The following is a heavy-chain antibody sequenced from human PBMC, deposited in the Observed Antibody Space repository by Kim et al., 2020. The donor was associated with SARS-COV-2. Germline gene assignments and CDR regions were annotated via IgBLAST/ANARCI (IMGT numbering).Heavy chain of an antibody. V-gene: IGHV3-20*04. CDR2: IIRNGGST. CDR1: GFTFDDYG. CDR3: VRGYPNGPFDW. D-gene: IGHD1-20*01. Sequence: GGSLRLSCAASGFTFDDYGMSWVRQVQGKGLEWVSGIIRNGGSTGYVDSVKGRFTISRDNATNSLYLQMNSLGAEDTALYYWVRGYPNGPFDWWGQGSRVSVSS. J-gene: IGHJ4*02.